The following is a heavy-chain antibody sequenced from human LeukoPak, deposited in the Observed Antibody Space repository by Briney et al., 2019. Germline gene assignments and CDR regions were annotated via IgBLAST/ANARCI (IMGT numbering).Heavy chain of an antibody. Sequence: SETLSLTCAVSGYSISSGDYWAWLRQPPGKGPEWIGSIYYSGSTDYNPSLKSRVSISVDTSKNQFSLKLFSVTAADTAVYYCAKNSTAAWFDPWGQGTLVTVSS. D-gene: IGHD2/OR15-2a*01. CDR3: AKNSTAAWFDP. J-gene: IGHJ5*02. CDR1: GYSISSGDY. CDR2: IYYSGST. V-gene: IGHV4-38-2*01.